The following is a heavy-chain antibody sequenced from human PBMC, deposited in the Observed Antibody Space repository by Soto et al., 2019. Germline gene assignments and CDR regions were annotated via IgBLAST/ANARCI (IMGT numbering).Heavy chain of an antibody. J-gene: IGHJ4*02. V-gene: IGHV3-23*01. D-gene: IGHD6-19*01. CDR2: ISGSGGST. CDR1: GFTFSSYA. CDR3: AKDQLSSWLATTFDY. Sequence: EVQLLESGGGLVQPGGSLRLSCAASGFTFSSYAMSWVRQAPGKGLEWVSAISGSGGSTYYADSVKGRFTISRDNSKNSLYLQMNSLRAEDTAVYYCAKDQLSSWLATTFDYWGQGTLVTVSS.